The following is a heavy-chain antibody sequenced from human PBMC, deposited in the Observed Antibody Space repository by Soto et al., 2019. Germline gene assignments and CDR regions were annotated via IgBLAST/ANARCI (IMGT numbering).Heavy chain of an antibody. Sequence: GESVSLPCSASGLPFSSYAMSWVRQAPGKGLEWVSAISGSGGSTYYADSVKGRFTISRDNSKNTLYLQMNSLRAEDTAVYYCAKGREFLEWLLFAVDCWGQGTMVTFSS. CDR3: AKGREFLEWLLFAVDC. CDR1: GLPFSSYA. V-gene: IGHV3-23*01. J-gene: IGHJ3*01. D-gene: IGHD3-3*01. CDR2: ISGSGGST.